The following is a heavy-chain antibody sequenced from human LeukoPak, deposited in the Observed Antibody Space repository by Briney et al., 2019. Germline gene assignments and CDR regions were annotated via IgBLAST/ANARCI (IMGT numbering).Heavy chain of an antibody. CDR2: IKQDGSEK. J-gene: IGHJ4*02. Sequence: PGGSLRLSCAASGFTFSSYWMSWVRQAPGKGLEWVANIKQDGSEKYYVDSVKGRSTISRDNSKNTLYLQMNSLRAEDTAVYYCARGVVVVAAQLDYWGQGTLVTVSS. V-gene: IGHV3-7*01. CDR1: GFTFSSYW. D-gene: IGHD2-15*01. CDR3: ARGVVVVAAQLDY.